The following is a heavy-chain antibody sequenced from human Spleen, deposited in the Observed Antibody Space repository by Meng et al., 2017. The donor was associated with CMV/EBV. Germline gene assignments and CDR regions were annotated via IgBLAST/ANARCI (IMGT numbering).Heavy chain of an antibody. D-gene: IGHD5-12*01. V-gene: IGHV1-18*01. CDR3: AREQSGSGYDYDYYGMDV. CDR2: ISAYNGKT. CDR1: GYTFTSYG. J-gene: IGHJ6*02. Sequence: ASVKVSCKASGYTFTSYGISWVRQAPGQGLEWMGWISAYNGKTNYAQKFQGRVTMTTETSTSTAYMELSRLRSDDTAVYYCAREQSGSGYDYDYYGMDVWGQGTTVTVSS.